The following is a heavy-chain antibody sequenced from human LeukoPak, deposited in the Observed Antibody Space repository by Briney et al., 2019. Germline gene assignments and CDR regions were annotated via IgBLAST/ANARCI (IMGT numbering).Heavy chain of an antibody. CDR2: ITWSSGTI. D-gene: IGHD7-27*01. Sequence: GGSLRLSCAASGFNFDQYAMFWVRQAPGKGLERVTGITWSSGTIAYADSVKGRFTISRDNAKGSLYLQMNSLRTEDTALYYCVRSVGSDWGHFDFRGQGTLVTVSS. CDR3: VRSVGSDWGHFDF. CDR1: GFNFDQYA. J-gene: IGHJ4*02. V-gene: IGHV3-9*01.